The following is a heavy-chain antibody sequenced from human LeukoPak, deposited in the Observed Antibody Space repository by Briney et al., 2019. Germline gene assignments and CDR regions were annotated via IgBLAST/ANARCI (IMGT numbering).Heavy chain of an antibody. CDR2: ISGSAHKI. D-gene: IGHD5-18*01. Sequence: GGSLRLSCVASGFTFSIYTMSWVRQAPGKGLEWVSVISGSAHKIRYADSVKGRFTISRDNSENIVYLQMNNLRVEDTAVYYCAGRPTGYSSGYIHWGQGTLVTVSS. J-gene: IGHJ4*02. CDR3: AGRPTGYSSGYIH. CDR1: GFTFSIYT. V-gene: IGHV3-23*01.